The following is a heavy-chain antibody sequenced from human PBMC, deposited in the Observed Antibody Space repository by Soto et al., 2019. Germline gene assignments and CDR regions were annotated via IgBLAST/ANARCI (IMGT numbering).Heavy chain of an antibody. D-gene: IGHD3-22*01. CDR2: IKQDGSEK. J-gene: IGHJ3*02. CDR1: GFTFSSYW. Sequence: GGSLRLSCAASGFTFSSYWMSWVRQAPGKGLEWVANIKQDGSEKYYVDSVKGRFTISRDNAKNSLYLQMNSLRAEDTAVYYCARDITDGYYYVTSDAFDIWGQGTMVTVSS. V-gene: IGHV3-7*05. CDR3: ARDITDGYYYVTSDAFDI.